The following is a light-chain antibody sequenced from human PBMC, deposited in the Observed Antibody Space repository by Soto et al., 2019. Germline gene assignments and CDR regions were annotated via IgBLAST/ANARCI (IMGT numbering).Light chain of an antibody. Sequence: EIVLTQSPATLSLSPGERATLSCRASQSVSSYLAWYQQKPGQAPRLLIYDASNRATGIPARFSGSGSGTAFTLTISCLEPEDFAVYYCQQRSNWPITFGQGTRLEIQ. CDR1: QSVSSY. J-gene: IGKJ5*01. CDR3: QQRSNWPIT. V-gene: IGKV3-11*01. CDR2: DAS.